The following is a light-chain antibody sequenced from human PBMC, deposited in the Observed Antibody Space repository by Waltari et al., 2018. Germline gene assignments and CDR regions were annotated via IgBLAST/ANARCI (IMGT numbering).Light chain of an antibody. CDR2: GAS. J-gene: IGKJ1*01. V-gene: IGKV3-20*01. CDR3: QHYVRLPAT. Sequence: EIVLTQSPGTLSLSPGERATLSCRASQSVGRTLAWYQQKPGQAPRLLMYGASSRATGTPDRFSGSVPGTDFSLTISRLEPEDFAVYYCQHYVRLPATFGQGTKVEIK. CDR1: QSVGRT.